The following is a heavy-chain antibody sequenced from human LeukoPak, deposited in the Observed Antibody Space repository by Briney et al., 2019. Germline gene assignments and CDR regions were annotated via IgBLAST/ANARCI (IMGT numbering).Heavy chain of an antibody. Sequence: ASVKVSCKTSGYTFTNYYVHWVRQAPGQGLEWMGYIFPDTGGVDYDQRFQGRFAMTRDKSISTVYMELTSLKSDDTAVYYCATEDKYCSGGNCGKFWGQGTLVTVSS. D-gene: IGHD2-15*01. CDR3: ATEDKYCSGGNCGKF. J-gene: IGHJ4*02. V-gene: IGHV1-2*02. CDR2: IFPDTGGV. CDR1: GYTFTNYY.